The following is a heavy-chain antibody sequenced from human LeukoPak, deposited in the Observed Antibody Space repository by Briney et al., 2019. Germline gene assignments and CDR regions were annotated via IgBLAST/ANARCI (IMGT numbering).Heavy chain of an antibody. CDR1: GYSFSNYW. CDR3: ARQPLVRDCGGDCEFDY. J-gene: IGHJ4*02. Sequence: GESQKISCKGSGYSFSNYWIGWVRQMPGKGLEWMGIIYPGDSNTRYSPSFQGQVTISADRSISTAYLQWSSLKASDTAIYYCARQPLVRDCGGDCEFDYWGQGTLVSVSS. D-gene: IGHD2-21*02. CDR2: IYPGDSNT. V-gene: IGHV5-51*01.